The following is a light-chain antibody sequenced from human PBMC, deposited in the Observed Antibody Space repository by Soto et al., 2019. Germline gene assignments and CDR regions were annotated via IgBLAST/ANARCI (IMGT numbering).Light chain of an antibody. CDR2: GAS. CDR1: QSVSSSY. J-gene: IGKJ1*01. V-gene: IGKV3-20*01. Sequence: EIVLTQSPGTLSLSPGERATLSCRASQSVSSSYLAWYQQKPGQAPRLLIYGASSRATGIPDRFSGSGSGKVINLTINRLEPEDCAVYYFQQNGSSPPWTFDKGNKVETK. CDR3: QQNGSSPPWT.